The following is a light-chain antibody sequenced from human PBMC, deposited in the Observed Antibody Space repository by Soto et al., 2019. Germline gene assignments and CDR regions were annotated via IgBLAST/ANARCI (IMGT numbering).Light chain of an antibody. CDR2: DVN. Sequence: QSALTQPHSVSGSPGQSVAISCSGTSSDVGGYNYVSWYQQHPGNAPKLIIFDVNKRPSGVPDRFSGSKSGSTASLTISGLQAEDEADYYCCSYGGSFYVVGTGTKVTVL. CDR1: SSDVGGYNY. J-gene: IGLJ1*01. V-gene: IGLV2-11*01. CDR3: CSYGGSFYV.